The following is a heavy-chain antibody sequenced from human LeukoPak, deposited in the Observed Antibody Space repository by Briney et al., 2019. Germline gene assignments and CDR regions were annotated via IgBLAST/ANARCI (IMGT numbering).Heavy chain of an antibody. CDR2: IYSGGST. D-gene: IGHD5-18*01. Sequence: GGSLRLSCAASGNYWMHWVRQAPGKGLEWVSVIYSGGSTYYADSVEGRFTISRDNSKNTLNLQMNSLRAEDTAVYYCARGYSYGYVDHWGQGALVTVSS. CDR1: GNYW. V-gene: IGHV3-53*01. CDR3: ARGYSYGYVDH. J-gene: IGHJ4*02.